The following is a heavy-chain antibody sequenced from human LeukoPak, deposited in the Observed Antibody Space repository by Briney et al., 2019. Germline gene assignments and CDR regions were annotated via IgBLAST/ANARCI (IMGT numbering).Heavy chain of an antibody. CDR1: GYTFTAYY. Sequence: ASVKVSCKASGYTFTAYYIHWVRQAPGQGLEWMGWIKPNSGGTKYAQNFQGRVTLTKDTSINTAYMELSRLRSDDTAIYYCTRDSLPGIIASIFDSWGQGTLVAVPS. V-gene: IGHV1-2*02. D-gene: IGHD3-10*01. J-gene: IGHJ4*02. CDR3: TRDSLPGIIASIFDS. CDR2: IKPNSGGT.